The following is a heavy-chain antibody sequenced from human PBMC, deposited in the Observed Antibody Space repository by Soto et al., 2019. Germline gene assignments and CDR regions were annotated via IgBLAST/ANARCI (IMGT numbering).Heavy chain of an antibody. J-gene: IGHJ4*02. V-gene: IGHV1-2*02. CDR3: VRGRSGQVVIFY. Sequence: ASVKDSCQASGYIFPGHYIHWVRQAPEQGPEWMGEIGPEWGATSNAQRLQGRATMPRDMPITQDYMALNNQRPDGTAVHYFVRGRSGQVVIFYWGQGTPVTVSS. D-gene: IGHD2-15*01. CDR2: IGPEWGAT. CDR1: GYIFPGHY.